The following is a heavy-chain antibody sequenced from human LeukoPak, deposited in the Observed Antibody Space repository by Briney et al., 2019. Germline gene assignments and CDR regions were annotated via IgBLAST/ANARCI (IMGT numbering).Heavy chain of an antibody. V-gene: IGHV3-23*01. CDR2: IGGRDDRT. CDR1: GFTFAGHT. CDR3: AKDPNPFYDFWSGYK. Sequence: GGSLRLSCAASGFTFAGHTMTWLRQAPGKGLEWVSIIGGRDDRTYYADSVEGRFTISRDNSKNILQMSSLKAEDTAVYYCAKDPNPFYDFWSGYKWGQGTLVTVSS. J-gene: IGHJ4*02. D-gene: IGHD3-3*01.